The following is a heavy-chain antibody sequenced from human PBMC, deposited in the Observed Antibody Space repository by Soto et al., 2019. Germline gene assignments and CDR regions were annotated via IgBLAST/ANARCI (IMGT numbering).Heavy chain of an antibody. Sequence: EVQLVESGGGLVQPGGSLRLSCAASGFTFSGHWMHWVRQAPGKGLVWVSRIKSDGRSTSYADSVKGRFTVSRDNAKNTLYLQMNSLRAEDSAVYYCARGSTDSYPGSRIFDFWGRGTLVTVSS. D-gene: IGHD3-10*01. CDR2: IKSDGRST. CDR3: ARGSTDSYPGSRIFDF. J-gene: IGHJ4*02. CDR1: GFTFSGHW. V-gene: IGHV3-74*01.